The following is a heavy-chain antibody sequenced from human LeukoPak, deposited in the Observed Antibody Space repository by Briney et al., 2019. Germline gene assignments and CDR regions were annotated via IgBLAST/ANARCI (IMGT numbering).Heavy chain of an antibody. D-gene: IGHD3-10*01. CDR3: ARSWRFADNWFDP. CDR2: INYSGST. V-gene: IGHV4-39*07. Sequence: SETLSLTCTVSGGSINSSNYYWGWIRQPPGKGLDWIASINYSGSTYYNPSLKSRVTISVDRSKNQFSLKLSSVTAADTAVYYCARSWRFADNWFDPWGQGTLVTVSS. J-gene: IGHJ5*02. CDR1: GGSINSSNYY.